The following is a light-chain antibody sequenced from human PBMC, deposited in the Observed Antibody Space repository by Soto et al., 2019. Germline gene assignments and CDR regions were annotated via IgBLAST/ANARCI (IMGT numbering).Light chain of an antibody. Sequence: SYELTQPPSVSVAPGQTARITCGGNNIGSKSVHWYQQKPGQAPVLVIYDDGDRPSGIPERFSGSNSGNTATLTISRVEAGDEADYFCQVWDSSSDHREVFGTRTKVTVL. J-gene: IGLJ1*01. CDR3: QVWDSSSDHREV. CDR1: NIGSKS. V-gene: IGLV3-21*02. CDR2: DDG.